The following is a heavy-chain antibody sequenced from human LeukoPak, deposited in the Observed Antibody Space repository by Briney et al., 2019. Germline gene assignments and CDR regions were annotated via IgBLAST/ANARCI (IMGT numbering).Heavy chain of an antibody. V-gene: IGHV3-7*03. CDR2: IKPDGTTK. J-gene: IGHJ4*02. Sequence: GGSLRLSCAASGFPFSSYSMTWVRQAPGKGLEWVANIKPDGTTKFYVDSVKGRFTISRDNALNSLYLQMNSLRAEDTAIYYCARSIPYGTTWYGRSDYWGQGTLLTVSS. CDR3: ARSIPYGTTWYGRSDY. D-gene: IGHD6-13*01. CDR1: GFPFSSYS.